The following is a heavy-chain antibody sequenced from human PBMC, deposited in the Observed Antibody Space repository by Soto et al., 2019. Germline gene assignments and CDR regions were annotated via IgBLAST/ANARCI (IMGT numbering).Heavy chain of an antibody. CDR2: IIPIFDTA. J-gene: IGHJ6*02. CDR3: ARHDCISTSCYYYYYSSMDV. Sequence: QVQLVQSGAEVKKPGSSVKVSCKTSGGTFSSYAIIWVRQAPGQGLEWMGGIIPIFDTANYAQKFQVRGNIEADGSTSKDYMEMSILRSEETAVSYCARHDCISTSCYYYYYSSMDVWGQGTTVTVSS. V-gene: IGHV1-69*12. CDR1: GGTFSSYA. D-gene: IGHD2-2*01.